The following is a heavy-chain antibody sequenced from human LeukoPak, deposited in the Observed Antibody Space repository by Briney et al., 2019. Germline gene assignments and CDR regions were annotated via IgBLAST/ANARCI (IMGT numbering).Heavy chain of an antibody. D-gene: IGHD3-10*01. J-gene: IGHJ6*03. V-gene: IGHV4-4*07. CDR2: IYTSGST. CDR3: ARTGMITMVRGALDGCYYMDV. Sequence: WETLSLTCTVSGGSISSYYWSWIRQPAGKGLEWIGRIYTSGSTNYNPSLKSRVTMSVDTSKNQFSLKLSSVTAADTAVYYCARTGMITMVRGALDGCYYMDVWGKGTTVTVSS. CDR1: GGSISSYY.